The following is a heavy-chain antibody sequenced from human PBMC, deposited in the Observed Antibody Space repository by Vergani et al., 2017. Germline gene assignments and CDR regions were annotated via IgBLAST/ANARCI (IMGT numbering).Heavy chain of an antibody. J-gene: IGHJ6*02. CDR3: ARDPRGYGGDPEDYYYGMDV. Sequence: QVQLVQSGAEVKKPGSSVKVSCKASGATFRSNTISWVRQVPGQGLEWMGRIIPVLGKTKYAQDFQGRLTITADTSTRTAYMELTSLSSQDTAVYYCARDPRGYGGDPEDYYYGMDVWRQGTTVTVSS. V-gene: IGHV1-69*08. CDR1: GATFRSNT. CDR2: IIPVLGKT. D-gene: IGHD2-21*02.